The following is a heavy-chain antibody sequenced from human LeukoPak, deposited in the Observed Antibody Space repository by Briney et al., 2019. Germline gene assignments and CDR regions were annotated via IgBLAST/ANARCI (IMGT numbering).Heavy chain of an antibody. Sequence: ASVKVSCKASGYTFTGYYMHWVRQAPGQGLEWMGWINPNSGGTNYAQKFQGRVTMTRDTSISTAYMELSSLRSEDTAVYYCAREGRDIKYDYVWGSYRYYFDYWGQGTLVTVSS. CDR1: GYTFTGYY. CDR3: AREGRDIKYDYVWGSYRYYFDY. CDR2: INPNSGGT. J-gene: IGHJ4*02. D-gene: IGHD3-16*02. V-gene: IGHV1-2*02.